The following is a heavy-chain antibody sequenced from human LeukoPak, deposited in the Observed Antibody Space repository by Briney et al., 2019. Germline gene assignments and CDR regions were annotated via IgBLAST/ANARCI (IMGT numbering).Heavy chain of an antibody. CDR1: GFSLNTSGVG. CDR3: AHYSGLYSPIDY. J-gene: IGHJ4*02. Sequence: SGPTLVNPTQTLTLTCSFSGFSLNTSGVGVGWIRQPPGKALEWLALIYWDDDKRYSPSLKNRLTITKDTSKNQVVLTMTNMDPVDIATYYCAHYSGLYSPIDYWGRGTLVTVSS. CDR2: IYWDDDK. D-gene: IGHD3-22*01. V-gene: IGHV2-5*02.